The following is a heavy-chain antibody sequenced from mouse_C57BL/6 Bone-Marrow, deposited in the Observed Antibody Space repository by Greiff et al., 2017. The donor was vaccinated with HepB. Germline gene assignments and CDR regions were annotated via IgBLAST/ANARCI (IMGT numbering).Heavy chain of an antibody. Sequence: QVQLQQSGAELVKPGASVKLSCKASGYTFTSYWMHWVKQRPGRGLEWIGRIDPNSGGTKYNEKFKSKATLTVDKPSSTAYMQLSSLTSEDSAVYYCARNLGITTVSYWYFDVWGTGTTVTVSS. CDR1: GYTFTSYW. D-gene: IGHD1-1*01. CDR3: ARNLGITTVSYWYFDV. J-gene: IGHJ1*03. V-gene: IGHV1-72*01. CDR2: IDPNSGGT.